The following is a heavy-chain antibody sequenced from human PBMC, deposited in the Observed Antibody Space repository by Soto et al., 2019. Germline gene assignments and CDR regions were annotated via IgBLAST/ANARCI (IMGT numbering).Heavy chain of an antibody. CDR2: IWYDGSNK. V-gene: IGHV3-33*01. Sequence: QVQLVESGGGVVQPGRSLRLSCAASGFTFSNYGMHWVRQAPGKGLEWVAVIWYDGSNKYYADSVKGRFTISRDNSKNTRYLQINCRRAQDTAVSYCSSEKCSGGSCYDHGMDVWGQATTVTVSS. D-gene: IGHD2-15*01. J-gene: IGHJ6*02. CDR3: SSEKCSGGSCYDHGMDV. CDR1: GFTFSNYG.